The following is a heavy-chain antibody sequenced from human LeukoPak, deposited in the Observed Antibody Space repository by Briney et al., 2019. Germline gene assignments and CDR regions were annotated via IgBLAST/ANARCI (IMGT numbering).Heavy chain of an antibody. Sequence: PGGSLRLSCAASGFTFSSYWMHWVRQAPGKGLVWVSRINSDERSINYADSVKGRFTISRDNSKNTLYLQMNSLRAEDTAVYYCAKGNLRGPPPNIDYWGQGTLVTVSS. CDR2: INSDERSI. J-gene: IGHJ4*02. CDR1: GFTFSSYW. D-gene: IGHD5/OR15-5a*01. V-gene: IGHV3-74*01. CDR3: AKGNLRGPPPNIDY.